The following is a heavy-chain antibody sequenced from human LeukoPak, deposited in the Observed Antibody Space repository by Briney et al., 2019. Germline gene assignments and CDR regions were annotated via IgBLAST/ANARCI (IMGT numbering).Heavy chain of an antibody. V-gene: IGHV3-23*01. CDR3: AKAPSGYGLGTWGYFDS. J-gene: IGHJ4*02. CDR2: ISGSGGDT. Sequence: GGSLRLSCVASGFTFSDFYMDWVRQAPGKGLEWVSTISGSGGDTYYADSVKGRFTISRDNSKSTLFLHLNSLRAEDSAVYFCAKAPSGYGLGTWGYFDSWGQGTLVTVSS. CDR1: GFTFSDFY. D-gene: IGHD3-10*01.